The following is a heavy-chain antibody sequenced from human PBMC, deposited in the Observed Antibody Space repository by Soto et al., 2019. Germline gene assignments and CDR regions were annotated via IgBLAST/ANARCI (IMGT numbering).Heavy chain of an antibody. Sequence: ASGNVSCRASGYTFTGYYMHWGRQAPGQGLEWTGWINPNSGGTNYAQKFQGRVTMTRDTSISTAYMELSRLRSDDTAVYYCARDSSAVGGYGMDVWGQGTTVTVSS. CDR1: GYTFTGYY. J-gene: IGHJ6*02. CDR2: INPNSGGT. V-gene: IGHV1-2*02. CDR3: ARDSSAVGGYGMDV. D-gene: IGHD3-10*01.